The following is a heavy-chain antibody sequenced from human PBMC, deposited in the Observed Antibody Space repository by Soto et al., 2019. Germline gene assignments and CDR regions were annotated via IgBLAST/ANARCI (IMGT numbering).Heavy chain of an antibody. V-gene: IGHV3-66*01. Sequence: EVQLVESGGGLVQPGGSLRLSCAASGFTVSSNYMSWVRRAPGKGLEWVSVIYSGGSTYYADSVKGRFTISRDNSKNTLYLQMNSLRAEDTAVYYCARERGHIAARPYYMDVWGKGTTVTVSS. CDR3: ARERGHIAARPYYMDV. D-gene: IGHD6-6*01. J-gene: IGHJ6*03. CDR1: GFTVSSNY. CDR2: IYSGGST.